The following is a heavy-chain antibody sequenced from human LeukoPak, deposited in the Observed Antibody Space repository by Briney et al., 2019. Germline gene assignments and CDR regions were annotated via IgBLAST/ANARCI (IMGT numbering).Heavy chain of an antibody. V-gene: IGHV3-74*01. D-gene: IGHD6-13*01. Sequence: PGGSLRLSCAASGFAFSSNWMHWVRHAPGKGLVWVSHISTDARTITCAAFVKGRFTISRDNAKNTLYLQMNSLRAEDTALYYCVRGQATAWGLDYWGQGTLVTVSS. CDR1: GFAFSSNW. CDR3: VRGQATAWGLDY. J-gene: IGHJ4*02. CDR2: ISTDARTI.